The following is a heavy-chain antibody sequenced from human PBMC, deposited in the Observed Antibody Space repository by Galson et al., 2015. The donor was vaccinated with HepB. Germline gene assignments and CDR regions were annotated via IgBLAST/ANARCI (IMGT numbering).Heavy chain of an antibody. CDR1: GFSFSNAW. CDR2: IKSKTDGGTT. D-gene: IGHD3-16*02. CDR3: ATFMFTFGGVIVDY. V-gene: IGHV3-15*01. J-gene: IGHJ4*02. Sequence: SLRLSCAASGFSFSNAWMSWVRQAPGKGLEWVGRIKSKTDGGTTEYAAPVKGRFTISRDDSKNTLYLQMNSLKTEDTAVYYCATFMFTFGGVIVDYWGQGTLGTVSS.